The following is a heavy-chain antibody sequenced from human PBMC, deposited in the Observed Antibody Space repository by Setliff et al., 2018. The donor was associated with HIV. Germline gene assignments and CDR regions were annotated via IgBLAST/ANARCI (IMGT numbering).Heavy chain of an antibody. Sequence: SETLSLTCTVSGGSISSYYWSWIRQPPGKGLEWIGYINYSGSTNYNPSLKSRVTISIDMSKNQFSLKLSSVTAADTAVYYCARSAARTAGTTVVAPYDYWGQGTLVTVSS. CDR3: ARSAARTAGTTVVAPYDY. D-gene: IGHD2-15*01. CDR1: GGSISSYY. CDR2: INYSGST. V-gene: IGHV4-59*08. J-gene: IGHJ4*02.